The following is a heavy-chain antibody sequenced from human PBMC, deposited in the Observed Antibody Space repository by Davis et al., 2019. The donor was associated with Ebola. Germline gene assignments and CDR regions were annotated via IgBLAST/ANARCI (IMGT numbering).Heavy chain of an antibody. CDR2: IKQDGSEK. Sequence: GESLKISCAASGFTFSSYAMSWVRQAPGKGLEWVANIKQDGSEKYYVDSVKGRFTISRDNAKNSLYLQMNSLRAEDTAVYYCAREGVVQWGMDVWGQGTTVTVSS. V-gene: IGHV3-7*03. J-gene: IGHJ6*02. CDR1: GFTFSSYA. CDR3: AREGVVQWGMDV. D-gene: IGHD1-1*01.